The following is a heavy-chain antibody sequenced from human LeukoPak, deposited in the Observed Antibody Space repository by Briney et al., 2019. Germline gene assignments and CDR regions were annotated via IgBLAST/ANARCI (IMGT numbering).Heavy chain of an antibody. CDR1: GGSISSYY. V-gene: IGHV4-39*07. CDR3: ARAGGSGLIDY. Sequence: PSETLSLTCTVSGGSISSYYWGWIRQPPGKGPEWIGSMYYSGSTYYNPSLKSRVTISINTSKNQFSLKLTSVTAADTAVYYCARAGGSGLIDYWGQGTLVTVSS. CDR2: MYYSGST. D-gene: IGHD6-19*01. J-gene: IGHJ4*02.